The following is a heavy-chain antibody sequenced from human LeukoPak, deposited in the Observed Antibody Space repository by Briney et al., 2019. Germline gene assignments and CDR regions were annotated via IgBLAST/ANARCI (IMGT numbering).Heavy chain of an antibody. CDR2: ISGGSSFT. CDR1: GFTFSSYT. V-gene: IGHV3-21*01. Sequence: PGGSLRLSCAASGFTFSSYTMNWVRQAPGKGLEWVSYISGGSSFTYYVDSVKGRFTISRDNAKNSLYLQMNSLRAEDTAVYYCARDLGYSSGPNYWGQGTRVTVSS. D-gene: IGHD6-19*01. J-gene: IGHJ4*02. CDR3: ARDLGYSSGPNY.